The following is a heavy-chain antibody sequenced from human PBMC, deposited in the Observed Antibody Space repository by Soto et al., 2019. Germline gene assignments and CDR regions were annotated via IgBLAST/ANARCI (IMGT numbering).Heavy chain of an antibody. CDR1: GASISGSYYY. D-gene: IGHD1-20*01. J-gene: IGHJ4*02. V-gene: IGHV4-39*01. Sequence: QLQLQESGPGLVKPSETLSLTCAASGASISGSYYYWAWLRQSPGKGPEWIGSVFYTGFTSYNPSLESRVSVSVDTSKSQFSLKLSAVTAADTAVYYCATSQKGYNWNYFDHWGQGALVTVSS. CDR3: ATSQKGYNWNYFDH. CDR2: VFYTGFT.